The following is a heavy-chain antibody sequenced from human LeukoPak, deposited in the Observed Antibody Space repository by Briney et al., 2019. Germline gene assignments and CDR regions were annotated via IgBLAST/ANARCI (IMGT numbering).Heavy chain of an antibody. CDR1: GFTLSSYS. J-gene: IGHJ4*02. CDR2: ISSSSSYI. CDR3: ARVGCSTTSCYPDY. D-gene: IGHD2-2*01. Sequence: PGGSLRLSCAASGFTLSSYSMNWVRQAPGKGLEWVSSISSSSSYIYYADSVKGRFTISRDNAKNSLYLRMNSLRAEDTAVYYCARVGCSTTSCYPDYWGQGTLVTVSS. V-gene: IGHV3-21*01.